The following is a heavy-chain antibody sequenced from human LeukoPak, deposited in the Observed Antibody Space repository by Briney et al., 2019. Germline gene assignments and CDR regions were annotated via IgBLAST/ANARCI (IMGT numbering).Heavy chain of an antibody. CDR1: GVSISSSSYY. J-gene: IGHJ3*02. CDR3: ARPSPTGTLNDAFDI. CDR2: IYHSGCT. V-gene: IGHV4-39*07. Sequence: SETLSLTCTVSGVSISSSSYYWGWIHQPPGKGLEWIGSIYHSGCTYYNPSLKSRVTISVDTSKNQFSLKLSSVTAADTAVYYCARPSPTGTLNDAFDIWGQGTMVTVSS. D-gene: IGHD1-1*01.